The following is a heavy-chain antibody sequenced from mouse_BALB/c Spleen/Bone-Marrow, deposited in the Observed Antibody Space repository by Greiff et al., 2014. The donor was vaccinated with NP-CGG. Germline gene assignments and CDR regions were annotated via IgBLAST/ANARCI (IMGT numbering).Heavy chain of an antibody. V-gene: IGHV14-3*02. CDR2: IDPANGNT. D-gene: IGHD2-14*01. Sequence: EVQLQQSGAELVKPGASVKLSCTASGFNIKDTYIHWVKQRPEQGLEWIGRIDPANGNTKYDPKFQGKATITTDTSSNTAYLQRSSLTSEDTAVYYCAQGYDWAMDYWGQGTSATVSS. CDR1: GFNIKDTY. CDR3: AQGYDWAMDY. J-gene: IGHJ4*01.